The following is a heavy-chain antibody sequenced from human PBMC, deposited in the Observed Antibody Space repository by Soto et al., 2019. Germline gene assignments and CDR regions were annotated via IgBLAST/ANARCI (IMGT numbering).Heavy chain of an antibody. CDR3: ARYSGSYHYFYYGMDV. Sequence: CKAFEYEFPNRWAGSDAHLPGKKQEWMGFIYPGDSDTRYSPSFQGQVTISADKSISTAYLQWSSLKASDTAMYYCARYSGSYHYFYYGMDVWGQWT. J-gene: IGHJ6*02. CDR1: EYEFPNRW. V-gene: IGHV5-51*01. CDR2: IYPGDSDT. D-gene: IGHD3-10*01.